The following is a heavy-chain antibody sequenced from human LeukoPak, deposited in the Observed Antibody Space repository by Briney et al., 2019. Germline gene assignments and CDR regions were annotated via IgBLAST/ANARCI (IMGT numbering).Heavy chain of an antibody. CDR1: GSPFTSYW. J-gene: IGHJ4*02. D-gene: IGHD6-19*01. V-gene: IGHV5-51*01. CDR2: IYPGDSDT. Sequence: GGPLQISCQGSGSPFTSYWIGWARKLHGKGLGWMGIIYPGDSDTRYSPSFQGQVTISADKSISTAYPQWSSLKASDTAMYYCARRPGVAGHFDYWGQGTLVTVSS. CDR3: ARRPGVAGHFDY.